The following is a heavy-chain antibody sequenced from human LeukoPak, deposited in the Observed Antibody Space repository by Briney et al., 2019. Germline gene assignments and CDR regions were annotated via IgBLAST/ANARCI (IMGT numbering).Heavy chain of an antibody. CDR3: AGPLLRSTGFDP. D-gene: IGHD1-26*01. Sequence: SETLSLTCTVSGGSISSSSYYWGWIRQPPGKGLEWIGSICYSGSTYYNPSLKSRVTISVDTSKNQFSLKLSSVTAADTAVYYCAGPLLRSTGFDPWGQGTLVTVSS. J-gene: IGHJ5*02. V-gene: IGHV4-39*01. CDR1: GGSISSSSYY. CDR2: ICYSGST.